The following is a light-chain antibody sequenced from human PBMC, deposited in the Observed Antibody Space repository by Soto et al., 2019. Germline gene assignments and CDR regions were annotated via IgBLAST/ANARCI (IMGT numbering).Light chain of an antibody. V-gene: IGKV1-5*03. Sequence: DIRMNKSLSTLSAYVGDRVTITCRASQIVSSWLAWYQQKPGKAPKLLIYKASSLESGVPSRFSGSGSGTEFTLTISSLQPDDFATYYCQQYNSYSRTFGQGTKVDI. CDR3: QQYNSYSRT. CDR2: KAS. J-gene: IGKJ1*01. CDR1: QIVSSW.